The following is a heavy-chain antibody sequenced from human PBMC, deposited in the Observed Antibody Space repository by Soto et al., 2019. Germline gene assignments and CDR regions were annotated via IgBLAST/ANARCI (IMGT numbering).Heavy chain of an antibody. CDR1: GGSISSSSYY. CDR3: ARLVWAAGNYGKEV. Sequence: PSETLSLTCTVSGGSISSSSYYWGWIRQPPGKGLEWIGSIYYSGSTYYNPSLKSRVTISVYTSKNQFSLKLSSVTAVDTAVYYCARLVWAAGNYGKEVWGQGTTVIVSS. D-gene: IGHD6-13*01. J-gene: IGHJ6*02. V-gene: IGHV4-39*01. CDR2: IYYSGST.